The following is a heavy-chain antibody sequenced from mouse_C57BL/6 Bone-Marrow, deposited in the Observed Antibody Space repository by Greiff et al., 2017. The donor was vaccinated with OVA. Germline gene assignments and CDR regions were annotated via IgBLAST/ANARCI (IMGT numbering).Heavy chain of an antibody. D-gene: IGHD4-1*01. V-gene: IGHV1-59*01. Sequence: QVQLQQPGAELVRPGTSVKLSCKASGYTFTSYWMHWVKQRPGQGLEWIGVIDPSDSYTNYNQKFKGKATLTVDTSSSTAYMQLSSLTSEDSAVYYCARRGNWDGGDYWGQGTTLTVSS. CDR1: GYTFTSYW. J-gene: IGHJ2*01. CDR3: ARRGNWDGGDY. CDR2: IDPSDSYT.